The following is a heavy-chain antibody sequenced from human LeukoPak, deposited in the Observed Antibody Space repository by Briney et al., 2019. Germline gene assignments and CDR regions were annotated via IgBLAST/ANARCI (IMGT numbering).Heavy chain of an antibody. V-gene: IGHV3-7*04. D-gene: IGHD5-24*01. J-gene: IGHJ3*02. CDR1: GFTFSSHW. CDR3: ARGSRDGYNWNGAFDI. CDR2: IKQGGSEK. Sequence: PGGSLRLSCAASGFTFSSHWMSWVRQAPGKGLEWVANIKQGGSEKYYADSVKGRFTISRDNAKNTLYLQMNSLRAEDTAVYYCARGSRDGYNWNGAFDIWGQGTMVTVSS.